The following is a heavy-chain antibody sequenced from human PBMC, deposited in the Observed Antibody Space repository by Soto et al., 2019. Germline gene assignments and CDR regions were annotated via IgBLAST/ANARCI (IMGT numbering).Heavy chain of an antibody. V-gene: IGHV3-74*01. D-gene: IGHD5-18*01. J-gene: IGHJ4*02. Sequence: GGSLRLSCAASGFTFSSHWMHWVRQAPGKGLVWVSRINSDGSSTTYADSVKGRFTFSRDNAKNTLYLQMNSLRAEDTAIYYCARDEGYGYGVDYWGQGTLVTVSS. CDR1: GFTFSSHW. CDR3: ARDEGYGYGVDY. CDR2: INSDGSST.